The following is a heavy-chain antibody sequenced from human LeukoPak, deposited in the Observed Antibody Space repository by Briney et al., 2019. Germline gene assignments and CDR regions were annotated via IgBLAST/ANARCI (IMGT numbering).Heavy chain of an antibody. V-gene: IGHV3-23*01. Sequence: PGGSLRLSCAASGFTFSSYEMSWVRQAPGRGLEWVSSISITGDTTYYADSVKGRFTISRDNSKNTLFLQMNSLRAEDTAVYYCAKDSGPYTSGYYGHWGQGTLVTVSS. CDR2: ISITGDTT. D-gene: IGHD3-22*01. CDR3: AKDSGPYTSGYYGH. J-gene: IGHJ4*02. CDR1: GFTFSSYE.